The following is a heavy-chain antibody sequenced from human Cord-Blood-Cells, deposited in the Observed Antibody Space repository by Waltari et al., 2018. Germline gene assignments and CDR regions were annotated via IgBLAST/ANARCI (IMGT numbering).Heavy chain of an antibody. CDR1: GYTFTSYA. CDR2: INAGNGNT. V-gene: IGHV1-3*01. CDR3: ARAKSGSYFYFQH. D-gene: IGHD1-26*01. J-gene: IGHJ1*01. Sequence: QVQLVQSGAEVKKPGASVKVSCKASGYTFTSYAMHWVRQAPGQRLEWMGWINAGNGNTKYSQKFQGRVTITRDTSASTAYMELSSLRSEDTVVYYCARAKSGSYFYFQHWGQGTLVTVSS.